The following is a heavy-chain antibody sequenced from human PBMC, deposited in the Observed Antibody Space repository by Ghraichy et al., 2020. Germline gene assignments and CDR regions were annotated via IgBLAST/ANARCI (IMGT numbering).Heavy chain of an antibody. J-gene: IGHJ1*01. V-gene: IGHV4-39*01. CDR2: IYYSGST. Sequence: SETLSLTCTVSGGSISSSSYYWGWIRQPPGKGLEWIGSIYYSGSTYYNPSLKSRVTISVDTSKNQFSLKLSSVTAADTAVYYCARHTVEYSSGWHNPLPGYFQHWGQGTLVTVSS. CDR1: GGSISSSSYY. CDR3: ARHTVEYSSGWHNPLPGYFQH. D-gene: IGHD6-19*01.